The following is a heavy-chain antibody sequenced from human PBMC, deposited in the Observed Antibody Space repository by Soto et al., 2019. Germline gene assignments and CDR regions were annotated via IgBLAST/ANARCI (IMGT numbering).Heavy chain of an antibody. CDR2: IYSGGST. CDR1: GFTVSSNY. V-gene: IGHV3-53*01. Sequence: EVQLVESGGGLIQPGGSLRLSCAASGFTVSSNYMSWVRQAPGKGLEWVSVIYSGGSTYYADSVKGRFTISRDNSKNTLYLQMNSLRAEDTAVYYCARHVEMATISYYYYGMDVWGQGTTVTVSS. J-gene: IGHJ6*02. D-gene: IGHD5-12*01. CDR3: ARHVEMATISYYYYGMDV.